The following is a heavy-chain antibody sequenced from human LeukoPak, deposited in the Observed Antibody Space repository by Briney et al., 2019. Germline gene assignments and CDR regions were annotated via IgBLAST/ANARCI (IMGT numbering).Heavy chain of an antibody. D-gene: IGHD3-22*01. CDR1: GFIVSNNY. V-gene: IGHV3-53*01. CDR3: ARGTYYYDSSPLAEYFQH. J-gene: IGHJ1*01. Sequence: GGSLRLSCAASGFIVSNNYMSWVRQAPGKGLEWVSVIYSGGSTYYADSVKGRFTISRDNAKNSLYLQMNSLRAEDTAVYYCARGTYYYDSSPLAEYFQHWGQGTLITVSS. CDR2: IYSGGST.